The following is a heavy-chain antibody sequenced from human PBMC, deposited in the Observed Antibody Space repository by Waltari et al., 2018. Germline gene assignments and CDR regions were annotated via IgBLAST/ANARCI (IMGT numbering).Heavy chain of an antibody. CDR1: GSTFPKYS. CDR3: ARGWEPPTWFDS. J-gene: IGHJ5*01. V-gene: IGHV3-21*02. Sequence: EVQLVESGGGLVQPGGSLRLSCEASGSTFPKYSMHWIRQTPGKGLEWVSSISRSSSDIYYADSVRGRFTISRDNANNSLTLQMHSLRAEDTGLYYCARGWEPPTWFDSWGQGTLVTVSS. D-gene: IGHD1-26*01. CDR2: ISRSSSDI.